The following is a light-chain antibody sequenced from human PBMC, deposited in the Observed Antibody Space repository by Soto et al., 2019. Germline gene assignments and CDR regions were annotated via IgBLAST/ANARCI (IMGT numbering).Light chain of an antibody. CDR2: GAS. CDR1: QSVSNN. V-gene: IGKV3-15*01. J-gene: IGKJ1*01. CDR3: QQYTDWPRT. Sequence: EIVMTQSPATLSVSPGERATLSCRASQSVSNNLAWYQQKPGQAPRLLIYGASTRATGIPARFSGSGSGTEFTLTVSSLQSEDFAVYHCQQYTDWPRTFGQGTKVEIK.